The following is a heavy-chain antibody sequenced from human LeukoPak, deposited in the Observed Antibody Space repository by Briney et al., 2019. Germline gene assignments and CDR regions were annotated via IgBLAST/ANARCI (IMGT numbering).Heavy chain of an antibody. V-gene: IGHV3-15*01. Sequence: GGSLRLSCAASGFTFSNAWMSWVRQAPGKGLEWVGRIKSKTDGGTTDYAAPVKGRFTISRDDSKNTLYLQMNSLKTEDTAVYYCTTRSTPPYYYDSSGYYYSAFDIWGQGTMVTVSS. D-gene: IGHD3-22*01. CDR1: GFTFSNAW. CDR3: TTRSTPPYYYDSSGYYYSAFDI. CDR2: IKSKTDGGTT. J-gene: IGHJ3*02.